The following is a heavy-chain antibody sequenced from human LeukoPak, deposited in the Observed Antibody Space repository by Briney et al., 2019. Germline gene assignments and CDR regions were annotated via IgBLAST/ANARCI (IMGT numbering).Heavy chain of an antibody. D-gene: IGHD6-13*01. J-gene: IGHJ5*02. Sequence: KTSETLSLTCTVSGGSISSSSYYWGWIRQPPGKGLEWIGSIYYSGSTYYNPSLKGRVTISVDTSKNQFSLKLSSVTAADTAVYYCARGELGIAAAGTGGWFDPWGQGTLVTVSS. CDR3: ARGELGIAAAGTGGWFDP. CDR1: GGSISSSSYY. CDR2: IYYSGST. V-gene: IGHV4-39*07.